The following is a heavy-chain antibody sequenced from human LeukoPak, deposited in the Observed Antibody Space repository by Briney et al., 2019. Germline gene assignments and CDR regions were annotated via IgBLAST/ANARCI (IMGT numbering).Heavy chain of an antibody. V-gene: IGHV3-30*18. D-gene: IGHD1-26*01. CDR2: ISYDGSNK. CDR1: GFTFGSYG. CDR3: AKDVLEWSFLEGALIDY. J-gene: IGHJ4*02. Sequence: GGSLRLSCAASGFTFGSYGMHWVRQAPGKGLEWVAVISYDGSNKYYADSVKGRFTISRDNSKNTLYLQMNSLRAEDTAVYYCAKDVLEWSFLEGALIDYWGQGTLVTVSS.